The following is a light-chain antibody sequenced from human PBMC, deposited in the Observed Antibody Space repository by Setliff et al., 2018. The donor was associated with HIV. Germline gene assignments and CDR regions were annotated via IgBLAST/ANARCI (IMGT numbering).Light chain of an antibody. CDR1: SSDVGAYNY. Sequence: QSALTQPASVSGSPGQSITISCTGTSSDVGAYNYVSWYQQYPGKAPKLIMYEVSHRPSGVPDRFSGSKSDSTASLTISGLQPEDEADYYCSSYTTSITVVFGTGTKVTVL. J-gene: IGLJ1*01. V-gene: IGLV2-14*03. CDR3: SSYTTSITVV. CDR2: EVS.